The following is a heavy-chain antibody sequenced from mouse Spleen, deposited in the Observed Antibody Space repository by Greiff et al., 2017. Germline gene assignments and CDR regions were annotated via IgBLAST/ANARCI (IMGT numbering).Heavy chain of an antibody. CDR2: IHPNSGST. CDR3: ARGGLSTMVTTGMDY. D-gene: IGHD2-2*01. V-gene: IGHV1-64*01. Sequence: VQLQQPGAELVKPGASVKLSCKASGYTFTSYWMHWVKQRPGQGLEWIGMIHPNSGSTNYNEKFKSKATLTVDKSSSTAYMQLSSLTSEDSAVYYCARGGLSTMVTTGMDYWGQGTSVTVSS. J-gene: IGHJ4*01. CDR1: GYTFTSYW.